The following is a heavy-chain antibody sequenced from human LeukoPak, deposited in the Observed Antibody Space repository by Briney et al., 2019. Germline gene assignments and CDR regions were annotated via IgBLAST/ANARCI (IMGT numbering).Heavy chain of an antibody. CDR2: IYYSGST. J-gene: IGHJ4*02. Sequence: SETLSLTCTVSGGSISSYYWSWIRQPPGKGLEWIGYIYYSGSTNYNPSLKSRVTISVDTSKNQFSLKLSSVTAADTAVYYCAREMTQRGYFDYWGQGTLVTVSS. CDR3: AREMTQRGYFDY. V-gene: IGHV4-59*01. CDR1: GGSISSYY. D-gene: IGHD6-25*01.